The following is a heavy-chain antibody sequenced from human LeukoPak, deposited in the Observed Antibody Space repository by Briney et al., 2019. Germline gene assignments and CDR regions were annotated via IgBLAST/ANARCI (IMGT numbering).Heavy chain of an antibody. J-gene: IGHJ4*02. CDR1: GYTFTSYD. D-gene: IGHD3-10*01. CDR2: MNPNSGNT. CDR3: ATEDAYYYGSGPFDH. Sequence: ASVKVSCKASGYTFTSYDINWVRQATGQGLEWMGWMNPNSGNTGYAQKFQGRITITRNTSIRTAYMELSSLTSEDTALYYCATEDAYYYGSGPFDHWGQGTLVTVSS. V-gene: IGHV1-8*03.